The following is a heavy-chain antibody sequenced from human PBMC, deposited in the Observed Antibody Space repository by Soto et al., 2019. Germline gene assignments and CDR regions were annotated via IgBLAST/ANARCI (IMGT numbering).Heavy chain of an antibody. J-gene: IGHJ4*02. D-gene: IGHD3-16*02. V-gene: IGHV4-31*11. Sequence: XTRSLPCAVSSPSISSDSYYCSWIRQHPGKGLEWIWYISYTGTAYYNPSLKSRVTISVDTSKNQFYLKLTSVTAADTALYYCARYRFSDTWSKFDYWGQGTLGTVSS. CDR3: ARYRFSDTWSKFDY. CDR2: ISYTGTA. CDR1: SPSISSDSYY.